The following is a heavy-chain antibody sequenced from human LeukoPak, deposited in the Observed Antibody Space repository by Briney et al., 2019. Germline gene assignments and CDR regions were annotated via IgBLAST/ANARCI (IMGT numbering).Heavy chain of an antibody. V-gene: IGHV1-69*13. J-gene: IGHJ6*02. CDR3: ARDPSVYYYYYGMDV. CDR2: IIPIFGTA. Sequence: SVKVSCKASGGTFSSYAISWVRQAPGQGLEWMGGIIPIFGTANYAQKFLGRVTITADESTSTAYMELSSLRSEDTAVYYCARDPSVYYYYYGMDVWGQGTTVTVSS. CDR1: GGTFSSYA.